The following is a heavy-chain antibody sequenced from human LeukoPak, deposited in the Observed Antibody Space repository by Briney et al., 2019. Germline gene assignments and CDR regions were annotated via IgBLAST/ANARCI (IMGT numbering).Heavy chain of an antibody. D-gene: IGHD2-2*01. CDR1: GFTFSSYS. J-gene: IGHJ2*01. V-gene: IGHV3-21*01. Sequence: PGGSLRLSCAASGFTFSSYSMNWVRQAPGKGLEWVSFISSSSSYIYYADSVKGRFTISRDNAKNSLFLQMNSLRDEDTAVYYCARDTSRGFDLWGRGTLVTVSS. CDR2: ISSSSSYI. CDR3: ARDTSRGFDL.